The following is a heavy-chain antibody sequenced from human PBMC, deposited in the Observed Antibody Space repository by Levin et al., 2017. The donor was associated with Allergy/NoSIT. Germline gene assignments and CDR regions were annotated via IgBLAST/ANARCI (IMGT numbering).Heavy chain of an antibody. V-gene: IGHV4-39*02. Sequence: SETLSLTCTVSGGSIISTNYYWGWIRQPPGKGLDWIGSIYYTGSSHYNPSLQSRVTISVDTSKDHFSLNLSSLTAADTAVYYCALSLSLEWVYPLGHGVKWGDSIYYTGHIHDHAPLKSRVTISKNTSKYHISLKMSYVTDADTAVYYCARSSSLEWFDPWGQGTLVTVSS. CDR1: GGSIISTNYY. D-gene: IGHD2-8*02. CDR2: IYYTGSS. CDR3: ALSLSLEWVYPLGHGVKWGDSIYYTGHIHDHAPLKSRVTISKNTSKYHISLKMSYVTDADTAVYYCARSSSLEWFDP. J-gene: IGHJ5*02.